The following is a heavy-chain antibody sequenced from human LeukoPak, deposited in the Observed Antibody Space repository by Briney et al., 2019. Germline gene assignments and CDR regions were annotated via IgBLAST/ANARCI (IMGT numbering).Heavy chain of an antibody. CDR3: ARPIAAAEDY. CDR2: IRYDGTNK. Sequence: GGSLRLSCAASGFTFSSHGMDWIRQAPGKGLEWVAFIRYDGTNKYYADSVKGRFTISRDNSKNTVYLQMNSLRAEDTAVYYCARPIAAAEDYWGQGTLVTVSS. J-gene: IGHJ4*02. CDR1: GFTFSSHG. V-gene: IGHV3-30*02. D-gene: IGHD6-13*01.